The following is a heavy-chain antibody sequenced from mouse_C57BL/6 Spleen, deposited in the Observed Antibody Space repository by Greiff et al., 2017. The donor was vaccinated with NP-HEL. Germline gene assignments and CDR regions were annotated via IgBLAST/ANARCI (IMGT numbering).Heavy chain of an antibody. J-gene: IGHJ2*01. Sequence: DVQLVESGEGLVKPGGSLKLSCAASGFTFSSYAMSWVRQTPEKRLEWVAYISSGGDYIYYADTVKGRFTISRDNARNTLYLQMSSLKSEDTAMYYCTNYDYDEGGFDYWGQGTTLTVSS. CDR1: GFTFSSYA. D-gene: IGHD2-4*01. CDR3: TNYDYDEGGFDY. CDR2: ISSGGDYI. V-gene: IGHV5-9-1*02.